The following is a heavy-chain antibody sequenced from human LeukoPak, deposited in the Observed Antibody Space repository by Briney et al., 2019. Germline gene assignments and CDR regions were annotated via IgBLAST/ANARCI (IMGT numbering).Heavy chain of an antibody. CDR2: IYPGDSDT. V-gene: IGHV5-51*01. CDR1: GYSFTSYW. J-gene: IGHJ4*02. CDR3: ARQALYYDSSGYYYPFDY. Sequence: GESLKISCKGSGYSFTSYWIGWVRQMPGKGLEWTGIIYPGDSDTRYSPSFQGQVTISADKSISTAYLQWSSLKASDTAMYYCARQALYYDSSGYYYPFDYWGQGTLVTVSS. D-gene: IGHD3-22*01.